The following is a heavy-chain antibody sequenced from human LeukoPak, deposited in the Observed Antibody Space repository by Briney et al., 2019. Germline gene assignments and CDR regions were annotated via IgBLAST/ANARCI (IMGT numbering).Heavy chain of an antibody. V-gene: IGHV3-23*01. CDR2: LSGGGGDT. CDR1: GFTFSSYA. CDR3: AKDRYYDSRRAYDY. J-gene: IGHJ4*02. Sequence: SGGSLRLSCAASGFTFSSYAMSWVRQAPGKGREWVSSLSGGGGDTYYADSVNGRFTISRDNSKKTLYLQMNSLRAEDTAVYYCAKDRYYDSRRAYDYWGQGTLVTVSS. D-gene: IGHD3-22*01.